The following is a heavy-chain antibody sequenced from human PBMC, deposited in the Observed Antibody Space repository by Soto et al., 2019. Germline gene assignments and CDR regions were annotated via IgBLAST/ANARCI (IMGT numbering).Heavy chain of an antibody. CDR3: ARSFFP. Sequence: QVQLEESGPGLVKPSETLSLTCVVSGGSLSTYLWSWIRQPPGKGLEWIGAVYYNGSASYNSSLKSRVTISADTSKNHLSLTLRSTTAADTAVYYCARSFFPWGRGTLVTVSS. CDR1: GGSLSTYL. CDR2: VYYNGSA. V-gene: IGHV4-59*01. J-gene: IGHJ5*02.